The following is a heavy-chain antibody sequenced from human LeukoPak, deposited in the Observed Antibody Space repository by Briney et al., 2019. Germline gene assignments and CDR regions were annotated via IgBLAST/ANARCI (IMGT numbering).Heavy chain of an antibody. V-gene: IGHV4-59*01. CDR2: IYYSGST. Sequence: PSETLSLTGTVSGGSISSYYWSWIRQPPGKGLEWIGYIYYSGSTNYNPSLKSRVTISVDTSKNQFSLKLSSVTAADTAVYYCARCGGYSMPFDYWGQGTLVTVSS. D-gene: IGHD1-26*01. CDR1: GGSISSYY. CDR3: ARCGGYSMPFDY. J-gene: IGHJ4*02.